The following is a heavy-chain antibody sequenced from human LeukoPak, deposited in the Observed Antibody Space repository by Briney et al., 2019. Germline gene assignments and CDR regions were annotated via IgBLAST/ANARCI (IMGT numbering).Heavy chain of an antibody. CDR1: GFTFSGSA. J-gene: IGHJ3*02. CDR3: TRSESAPYYDFWSGYSWDAFDI. D-gene: IGHD3-3*01. Sequence: GGSLKLSRAASGFTFSGSAMHWVRQASGKGLEWVGRIRSKANSYATAYAASVKGRFTISRDDSKNTAYLQMNSLKTEDTAVYYCTRSESAPYYDFWSGYSWDAFDIWGQGTMVTVSS. CDR2: IRSKANSYAT. V-gene: IGHV3-73*01.